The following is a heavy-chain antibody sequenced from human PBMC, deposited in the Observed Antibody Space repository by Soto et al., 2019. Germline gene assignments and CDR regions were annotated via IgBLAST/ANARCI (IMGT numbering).Heavy chain of an antibody. CDR3: ARSRSGAVADSFDF. CDR1: GFTFRGYA. CDR2: ISRDGSNK. Sequence: GGSLRLSCGAAGFTFRGYAIHLVRQAPGKGLEWVAVISRDGSNKYYVDSVKGRFTISRDNSKDTVYLQMNSLRDEDSAMFYCARSRSGAVADSFDFWGQGNLVTVSS. D-gene: IGHD3-10*01. V-gene: IGHV3-30*04. J-gene: IGHJ4*02.